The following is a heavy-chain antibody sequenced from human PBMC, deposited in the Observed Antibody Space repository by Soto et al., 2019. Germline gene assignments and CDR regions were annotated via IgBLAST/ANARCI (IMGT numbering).Heavy chain of an antibody. CDR3: AKEGGLSGSYYISSSYYFDY. V-gene: IGHV3-30*18. J-gene: IGHJ4*02. CDR1: GFTFSSYG. Sequence: HPGGFLRLSCAASGFTFSSYGMHWVRQAPGKGLEWVAIISYDGSNTYYADSVKGRFTISRDNSKNTLYLQMNSLRAEDTSVYYCAKEGGLSGSYYISSSYYFDYWGQGTLVTVSS. CDR2: ISYDGSNT. D-gene: IGHD1-26*01.